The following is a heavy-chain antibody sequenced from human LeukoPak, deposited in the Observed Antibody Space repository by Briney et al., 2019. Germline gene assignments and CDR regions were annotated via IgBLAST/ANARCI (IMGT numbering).Heavy chain of an antibody. Sequence: SVKVSCKASGGTFSSYAVSWVRQAPGQGLEWMGGIIPIFGTANYAQKLQGRATMTTDTSTSTAYMELRSLRSDDTAVYYCARDRGDIVVVPAASLRLTGDAFDIWGQGTMVTVSS. D-gene: IGHD2-2*01. CDR2: IIPIFGTA. CDR1: GGTFSSYA. J-gene: IGHJ3*02. V-gene: IGHV1-69*05. CDR3: ARDRGDIVVVPAASLRLTGDAFDI.